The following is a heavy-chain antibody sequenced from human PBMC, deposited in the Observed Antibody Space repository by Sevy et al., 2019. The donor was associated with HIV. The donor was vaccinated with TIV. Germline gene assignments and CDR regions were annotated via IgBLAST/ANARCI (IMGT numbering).Heavy chain of an antibody. Sequence: GGSLRLSCAASGFTFSSYTMNWVRQAPGKGLEWVSSISSSSSYIYYADPVKGRFTISRDNAKNSLYLQMNSLRAEDTAVYYCARLGGVADQGMDVWGQGTTVTVSS. J-gene: IGHJ6*02. CDR3: ARLGGVADQGMDV. V-gene: IGHV3-21*01. D-gene: IGHD2-15*01. CDR1: GFTFSSYT. CDR2: ISSSSSYI.